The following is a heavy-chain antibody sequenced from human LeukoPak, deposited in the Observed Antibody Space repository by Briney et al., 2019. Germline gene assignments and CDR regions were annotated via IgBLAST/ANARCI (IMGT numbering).Heavy chain of an antibody. J-gene: IGHJ4*02. Sequence: PGGSLRLSCAASGFTFSSYGMHWVRQAPGKGLEWVAFIRFDGSIKYYAESVKGRFTISRDNSKNTLYVQMNSLRDEDTAVYYCARGIQVAGRGYLDYWGQGTLVTVSS. CDR1: GFTFSSYG. V-gene: IGHV3-30*02. D-gene: IGHD6-19*01. CDR2: IRFDGSIK. CDR3: ARGIQVAGRGYLDY.